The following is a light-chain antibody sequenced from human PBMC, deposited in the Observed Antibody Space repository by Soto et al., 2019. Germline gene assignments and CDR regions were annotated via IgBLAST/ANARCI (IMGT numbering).Light chain of an antibody. V-gene: IGKV1-39*01. CDR2: AAS. J-gene: IGKJ1*01. CDR3: QQSYSTPLT. Sequence: DIQMTQSPSSLSASVGDRVTITCRASQSISSYLNWYQQKPGKAPNLLIYAASSLQTGVPSRFSGSGSGTDFTLTISSLQPEDFATYYCQQSYSTPLTFGQRTKVEIK. CDR1: QSISSY.